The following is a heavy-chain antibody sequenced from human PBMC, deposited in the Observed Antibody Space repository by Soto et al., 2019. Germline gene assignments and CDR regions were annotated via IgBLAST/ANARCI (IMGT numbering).Heavy chain of an antibody. CDR3: ARGITRGVDY. CDR1: GYTFTSFD. Sequence: QVQLVQSGAEVKEPGASVKVSCKASGYTFTSFDINWMRQATGQGPEWMGWMSPNSGNTGYAQKLQGRVTMTRDTSISTVYMELSSLRSEDTAVYYCARGITRGVDYWGQGTLVTVSS. J-gene: IGHJ4*02. CDR2: MSPNSGNT. V-gene: IGHV1-8*01. D-gene: IGHD1-20*01.